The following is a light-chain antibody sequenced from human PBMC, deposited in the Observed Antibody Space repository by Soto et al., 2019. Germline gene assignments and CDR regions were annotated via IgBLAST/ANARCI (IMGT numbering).Light chain of an antibody. CDR2: EVS. CDR1: SSDVGSYNL. J-gene: IGLJ1*01. CDR3: CSYAGRSTLYV. Sequence: QSVLTQPASVSGSPGQSITISCTGTSSDVGSYNLVSWYQQHPGKAPKLMIYEVSKRPSGVSNRFSDSKSGNTASLTLSGLQAEDEADYYCCSYAGRSTLYVFGTGTKVTVL. V-gene: IGLV2-23*02.